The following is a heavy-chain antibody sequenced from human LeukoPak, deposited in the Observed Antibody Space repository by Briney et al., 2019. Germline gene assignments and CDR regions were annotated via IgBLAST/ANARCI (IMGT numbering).Heavy chain of an antibody. Sequence: SESLSLTCAVYGGAFSGYSWSWIRQPPGKGLEWIGEIDPNGTTNYNPSPKSRVIVSVDTSKNQFSLKLSSVTAADTAVYYCARAEAAAVHGDYYYGMDVWGQGTTVTVSS. CDR1: GGAFSGYS. CDR2: IDPNGTT. J-gene: IGHJ6*02. D-gene: IGHD6-13*01. V-gene: IGHV4-34*01. CDR3: ARAEAAAVHGDYYYGMDV.